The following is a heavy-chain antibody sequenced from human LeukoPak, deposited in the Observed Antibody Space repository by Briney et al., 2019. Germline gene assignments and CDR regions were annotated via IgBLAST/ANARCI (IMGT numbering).Heavy chain of an antibody. CDR1: GGSISSGSYY. D-gene: IGHD6-19*01. Sequence: SETLSLTCTVSGGSISSGSYYWSWIRQPAGKGLEWIGEINNSGTTNYNPSLKSRVTISVDTSKNQFSLKVNSVTAADTAVYYCARRPAGTLDYWGQGTLVTVSS. V-gene: IGHV4-61*10. J-gene: IGHJ4*02. CDR3: ARRPAGTLDY. CDR2: INNSGTT.